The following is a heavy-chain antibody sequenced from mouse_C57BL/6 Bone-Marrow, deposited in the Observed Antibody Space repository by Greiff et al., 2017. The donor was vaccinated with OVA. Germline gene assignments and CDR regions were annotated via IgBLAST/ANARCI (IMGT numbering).Heavy chain of an antibody. J-gene: IGHJ2*01. V-gene: IGHV1-22*01. CDR3: ARIFTYYGSSYSDY. Sequence: LMESGASVKMSCKASGYTFTDYNLHWVKQSHGKSLEWIGYINPNNGGTSYNQKFKGKATLTVNKSSSTAYMELRSLTSEDSAVYYCARIFTYYGSSYSDYWGQGTTLTVSS. CDR2: INPNNGGT. D-gene: IGHD1-1*01. CDR1: GYTFTDYN.